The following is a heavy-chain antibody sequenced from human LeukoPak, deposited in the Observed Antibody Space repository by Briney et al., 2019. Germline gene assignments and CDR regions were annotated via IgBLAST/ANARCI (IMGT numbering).Heavy chain of an antibody. Sequence: SETLSLTCTVSGGSITSRYWSWIRQAPGKGLEWVGHMHSNGRTNYKSSLQSRVTISLDTSRNQFSLKMTSVTAADTAVYFCAGETIMIFGVGLGYFDLWGRGTLVTVSS. CDR1: GGSITSRY. CDR3: AGETIMIFGVGLGYFDL. D-gene: IGHD3-3*01. V-gene: IGHV4-59*11. J-gene: IGHJ2*01. CDR2: MHSNGRT.